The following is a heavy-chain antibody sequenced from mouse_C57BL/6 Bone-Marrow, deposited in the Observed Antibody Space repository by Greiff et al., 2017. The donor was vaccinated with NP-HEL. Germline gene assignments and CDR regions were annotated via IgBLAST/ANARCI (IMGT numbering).Heavy chain of an antibody. J-gene: IGHJ3*01. D-gene: IGHD2-3*01. V-gene: IGHV1-69*01. CDR2: IDPSDSYS. CDR3: ARGGYDVFAY. CDR1: GYTFTSYW. Sequence: VQLQQPGAELVMPGASVKLSCKASGYTFTSYWMHWVKQRPGQGLEWIGEIDPSDSYSNYNQKFKCKSTLPVDKSSSTAYMQLSSLTSEDSAVYYCARGGYDVFAYWGQGTLVTVSA.